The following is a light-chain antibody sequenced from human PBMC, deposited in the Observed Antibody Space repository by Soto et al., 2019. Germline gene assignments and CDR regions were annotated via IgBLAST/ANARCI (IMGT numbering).Light chain of an antibody. CDR3: SSYAGINNLGV. Sequence: QSARTQPPSASGSPGQSVTISWTETSSDVGGYKYVSWYQQHPGKAPKLMIFEVNKRPSGVPDRFSGSKSGNTASLTVSGLQAEDEADYYCSSYAGINNLGVFGTGTKLTVL. CDR1: SSDVGGYKY. CDR2: EVN. J-gene: IGLJ1*01. V-gene: IGLV2-8*01.